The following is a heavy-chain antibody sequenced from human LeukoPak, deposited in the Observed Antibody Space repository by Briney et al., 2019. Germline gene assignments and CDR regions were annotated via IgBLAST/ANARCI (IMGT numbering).Heavy chain of an antibody. J-gene: IGHJ3*01. CDR1: RGSLSGSF. CDR3: ASGLVRLARPFDS. V-gene: IGHV4-34*01. Sequence: PSETLSLTCAVQRGSLSGSFWTWIRQPPGKGLEWIGEINHSGTSNYSPSLKSRVTMSADTSKNQLSLNLTSVTAADTAIYYCASGLVRLARPFDSWGQGTVVTVSS. D-gene: IGHD3-9*01. CDR2: INHSGTS.